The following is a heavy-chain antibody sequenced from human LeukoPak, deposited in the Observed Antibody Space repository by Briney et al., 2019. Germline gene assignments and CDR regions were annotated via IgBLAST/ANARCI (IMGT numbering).Heavy chain of an antibody. CDR2: IYSGGGT. J-gene: IGHJ4*02. Sequence: GGSLRLSCAVSGVTVSSNHMSWVRQAPGKGLEWVSAIYSGGGTYYADSVKGRFTLSRDNSKNMLYLQMNSLRAEDTAVYYCVRDASWGQGTLVTVSS. V-gene: IGHV3-66*01. CDR1: GVTVSSNH. CDR3: VRDAS.